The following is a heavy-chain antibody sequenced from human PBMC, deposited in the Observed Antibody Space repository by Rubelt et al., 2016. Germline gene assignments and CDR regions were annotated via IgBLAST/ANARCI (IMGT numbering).Heavy chain of an antibody. D-gene: IGHD2-15*01. J-gene: IGHJ4*02. V-gene: IGHV4-34*02. CDR2: INHSGGT. Sequence: QVQLQQWGAGLLKPSETLSLTCGFYGGSFSSYYWIWIRQPPGKGLEWIGEINHSGGTGYNPSLKSRVTIPVDRSKSQFSLNLRSVTAADTAVYYCARLIIATHPDYWGRGTLVTVSS. CDR3: ARLIIATHPDY. CDR1: GGSFSSYY.